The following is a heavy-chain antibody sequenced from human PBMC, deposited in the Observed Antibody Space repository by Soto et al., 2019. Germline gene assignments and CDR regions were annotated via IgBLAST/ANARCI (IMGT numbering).Heavy chain of an antibody. CDR1: GSYISSSSYY. CDR2: IYYSGST. D-gene: IGHD3-10*01. CDR3: ARLLPSGSYHNPSYNWFDP. V-gene: IGHV4-39*01. Sequence: PSETLSLPCPVSGSYISSSSYYWGWIRQPPGKGLEWIGSIYYSGSTYYNTSLKSRLTISVDTSKNQCSLKLSSVTAADTAVYYCARLLPSGSYHNPSYNWFDPWGQGTLVTVSS. J-gene: IGHJ5*02.